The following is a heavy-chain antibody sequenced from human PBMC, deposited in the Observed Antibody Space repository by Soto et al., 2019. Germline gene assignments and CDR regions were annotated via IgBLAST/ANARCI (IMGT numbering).Heavy chain of an antibody. V-gene: IGHV3-30*03. J-gene: IGHJ3*01. CDR1: GFTFRSYG. CDR2: ISYDGRNK. Sequence: GGSLRLSCAASGFTFRSYGMHWVRQAPGKGLEWVAVISYDGRNKYYADSVKGRFTLSRDNSKNTLYLQMNSLRAEDTAVYYCARDPLCRGREVFDFWGQGILVSVS. CDR3: ARDPLCRGREVFDF.